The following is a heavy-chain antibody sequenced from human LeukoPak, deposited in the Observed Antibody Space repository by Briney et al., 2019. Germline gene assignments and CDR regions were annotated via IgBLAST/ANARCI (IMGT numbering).Heavy chain of an antibody. V-gene: IGHV4-59*01. D-gene: IGHD3-9*01. CDR2: IYYSGSS. J-gene: IGHJ3*02. CDR3: ARGNDILTGYYKSDAFDI. CDR1: GGSISSYY. Sequence: SETLSLTCTVSGGSISSYYWSWIRQPPGKGLEWIGYIYYSGSSNYNPSLKSRVTISVDTSKNQFSLKLSSVTAADTAVYYCARGNDILTGYYKSDAFDIWGQGTMVTVSS.